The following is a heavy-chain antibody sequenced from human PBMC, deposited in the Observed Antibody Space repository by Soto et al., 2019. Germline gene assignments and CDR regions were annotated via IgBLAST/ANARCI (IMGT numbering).Heavy chain of an antibody. V-gene: IGHV3-43*01. CDR1: GFTFDDYT. CDR2: ISWDGGST. CDR3: AKDYSSSWSHFDY. J-gene: IGHJ4*02. D-gene: IGHD6-13*01. Sequence: PGGPLRLSCAASGFTFDDYTMHWVRQAPGKGLEWVSLISWDGGSTYYADSVKGRFTISRDNSKNSLYLQMNSLRTEDTALYYCAKDYSSSWSHFDYWGQGTLVTVSS.